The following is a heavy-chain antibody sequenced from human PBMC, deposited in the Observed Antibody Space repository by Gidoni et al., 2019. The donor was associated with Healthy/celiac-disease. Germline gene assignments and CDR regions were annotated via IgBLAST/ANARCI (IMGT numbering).Heavy chain of an antibody. CDR2: IWYDGSNK. J-gene: IGHJ4*02. CDR3: ARDTGYCSGGSCYSESFDY. Sequence: QVQLLDSAVGAVQPGRSLRPSSAASVFTFSSYGLHWVRQAPGKGLEWVAVIWYDGSNKYYADSVKGRFTITRDNSKNTQYLQMNSLRAEDTAVYYCARDTGYCSGGSCYSESFDYWGQGTLVTVSS. V-gene: IGHV3-33*01. D-gene: IGHD2-15*01. CDR1: VFTFSSYG.